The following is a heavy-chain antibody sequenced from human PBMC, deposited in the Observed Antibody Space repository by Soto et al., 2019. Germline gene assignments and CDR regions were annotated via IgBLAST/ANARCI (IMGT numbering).Heavy chain of an antibody. CDR1: GGSISSYY. CDR3: ARGGGSWSNWFDP. Sequence: SETLSLTCTVSGGSISSYYWSWIRQPPGKGLEWIGYIYYSGSTNYNPSLKSRVTISVDTSKSQFSLKLSSVTAADTAVYYCARGGGSWSNWFDPWGQGTLVTVSS. J-gene: IGHJ5*02. CDR2: IYYSGST. D-gene: IGHD2-15*01. V-gene: IGHV4-59*01.